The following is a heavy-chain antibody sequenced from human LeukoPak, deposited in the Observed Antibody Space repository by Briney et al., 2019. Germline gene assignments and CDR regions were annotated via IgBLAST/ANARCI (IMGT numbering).Heavy chain of an antibody. CDR3: TRDPALWWESDY. J-gene: IGHJ4*02. Sequence: TGGSLRLSCAASGFTFSDYYMSWIRQAPGKGLEWVSYISSSGSTIYYADSVKGRFTISRDNAKNSLYLQMNGLRAEDTAVYYCTRDPALWWESDYWGQGTLVTVSS. D-gene: IGHD2-21*01. CDR2: ISSSGSTI. CDR1: GFTFSDYY. V-gene: IGHV3-11*04.